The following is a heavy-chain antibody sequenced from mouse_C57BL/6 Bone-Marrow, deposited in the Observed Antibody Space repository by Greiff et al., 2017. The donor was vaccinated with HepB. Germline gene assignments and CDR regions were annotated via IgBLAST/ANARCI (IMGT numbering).Heavy chain of an antibody. Sequence: VKVVESGPGLVAPSQSLSITCTVSGFSLTSYAISWVRQPPGKGLEWLGVIWNGGGTNYNSALKSRLSISKDNSKSQVFLKMNSLQTDDTARYYCARSDLLIYAMDYWGQGTSVTVSS. J-gene: IGHJ4*01. V-gene: IGHV2-9-1*01. CDR1: GFSLTSYA. CDR2: IWNGGGT. D-gene: IGHD2-1*01. CDR3: ARSDLLIYAMDY.